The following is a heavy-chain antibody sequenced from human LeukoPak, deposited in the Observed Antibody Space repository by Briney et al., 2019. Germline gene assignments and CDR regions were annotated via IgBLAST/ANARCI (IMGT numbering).Heavy chain of an antibody. V-gene: IGHV3-30*18. D-gene: IGHD2-15*01. CDR3: AKDVGIVVVVAATVDACDI. Sequence: GGSLRLSCAASGFTFSSYGMHWVRQAPGKGLEWVAVISYDGSNKYYADSVKGRFTISRDNSKNTLYLQMNSLRAEDTAVYYCAKDVGIVVVVAATVDACDIWGQGTMVTVSS. CDR2: ISYDGSNK. J-gene: IGHJ3*02. CDR1: GFTFSSYG.